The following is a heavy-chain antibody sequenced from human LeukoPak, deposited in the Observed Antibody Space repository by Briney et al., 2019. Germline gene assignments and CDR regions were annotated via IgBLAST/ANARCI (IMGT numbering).Heavy chain of an antibody. CDR1: GGSFSGYY. J-gene: IGHJ3*02. D-gene: IGHD6-13*01. CDR3: ARRAAGNDAFDI. V-gene: IGHV4-34*01. Sequence: SETLSLTCAVYGGSFSGYYWSWIRQPPGKGLEWIGEINHSGSTNYDPSLKSRVTISVDTSKNQFSLKLSSVTAADTAVYYCARRAAGNDAFDIWGQGTMVTVSS. CDR2: INHSGST.